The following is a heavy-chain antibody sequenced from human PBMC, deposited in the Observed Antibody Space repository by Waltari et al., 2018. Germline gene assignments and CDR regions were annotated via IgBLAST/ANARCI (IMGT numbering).Heavy chain of an antibody. D-gene: IGHD6-6*01. J-gene: IGHJ3*02. CDR3: AREYTSSSGDAFDI. CDR1: GFSFSTYE. CDR2: ITGSGRTI. Sequence: EVQVVESGGGLVQPGGSLRLYCVASGFSFSTYELNGFRQAPGKGLEWVAYITGSGRTIYYADSVKGRFTISRDSAKNSLYLQMNSLTVEDTAVYYCAREYTSSSGDAFDIWGQGTMVIVSS. V-gene: IGHV3-48*03.